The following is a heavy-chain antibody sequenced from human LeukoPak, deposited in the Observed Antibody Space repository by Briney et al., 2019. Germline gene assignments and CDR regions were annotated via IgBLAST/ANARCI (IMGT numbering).Heavy chain of an antibody. Sequence: PGGSLRLSCAASGFTFTNAWVTWVRQAPGKGLEWVGRIKSKTDGGTTDYAAPVKGRFTISRDDSKNTLSLQMNSLKTEDTAIYYCAKDRSSSTSCSNYWGRGTLVTVSS. CDR3: AKDRSSSTSCSNY. CDR1: GFTFTNAW. J-gene: IGHJ4*02. D-gene: IGHD2-2*01. CDR2: IKSKTDGGTT. V-gene: IGHV3-15*01.